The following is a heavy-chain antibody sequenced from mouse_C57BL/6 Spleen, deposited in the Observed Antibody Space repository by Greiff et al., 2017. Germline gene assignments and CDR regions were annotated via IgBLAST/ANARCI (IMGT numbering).Heavy chain of an antibody. D-gene: IGHD2-2*01. CDR2: LYPRSGNT. J-gene: IGHJ3*01. CDR3: ALRGYDAWFAY. CDR1: GYTFTSYG. Sequence: QVQLQQSGAELARPGASVKLSCKASGYTFTSYGISWVKQRTGQGLAWIGELYPRSGNTYYNEKFKGKATLTADKSSSTAYMELRSLTSEDAAVYFCALRGYDAWFAYGGQGTLVTVSA. V-gene: IGHV1-81*01.